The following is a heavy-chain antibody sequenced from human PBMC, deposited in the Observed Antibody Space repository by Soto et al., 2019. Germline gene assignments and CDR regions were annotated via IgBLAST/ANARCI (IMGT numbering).Heavy chain of an antibody. CDR1: GFTFSSYG. V-gene: IGHV3-30*18. D-gene: IGHD2-2*03. CDR2: ISYDGSNK. Sequence: GGSLRLSCAASGFTFSSYGMHWVRQAPGKGLEWVAVISYDGSNKYYADSVKGRFTISRDNSKNTLYLQMNSLRAEDTAVYYCAKMGPGYCSSTSCYPGGLAFDIWGQGTMVTVSS. CDR3: AKMGPGYCSSTSCYPGGLAFDI. J-gene: IGHJ3*02.